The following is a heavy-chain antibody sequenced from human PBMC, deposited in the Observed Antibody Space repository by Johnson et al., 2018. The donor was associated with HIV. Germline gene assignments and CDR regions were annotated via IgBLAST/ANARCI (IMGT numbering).Heavy chain of an antibody. D-gene: IGHD4-23*01. CDR2: INWNGGST. J-gene: IGHJ3*02. Sequence: VQLVESGGGVVQPGGSLRLSCAASGFTFDDYGMSWVRQAPGKGLEWVSGINWNGGSTGYADSVKGRFTISRDNAKNSLYLQMNSLRAEDTAVYYCAKARTYGGNVDDAFDIWGQGTMVTVSS. CDR3: AKARTYGGNVDDAFDI. V-gene: IGHV3-20*04. CDR1: GFTFDDYG.